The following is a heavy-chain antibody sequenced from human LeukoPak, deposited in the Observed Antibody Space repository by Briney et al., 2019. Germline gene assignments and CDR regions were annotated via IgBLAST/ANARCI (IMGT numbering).Heavy chain of an antibody. J-gene: IGHJ4*02. CDR3: AKEIFSGLLYIDY. CDR1: GFTFSSSS. V-gene: IGHV3-23*01. CDR2: ITDAVGST. D-gene: IGHD5-12*01. Sequence: GGSLRLSCAASGFTFSSSSISWVRQAPGKGLEWVSAITDAVGSTHYADSVKGRFTIPSDNSKNTVYLQMNSLRPEDMAVYYCAKEIFSGLLYIDYWGQGTLVTVSS.